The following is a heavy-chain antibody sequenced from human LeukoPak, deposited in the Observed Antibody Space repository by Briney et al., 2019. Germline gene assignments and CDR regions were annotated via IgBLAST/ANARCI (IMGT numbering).Heavy chain of an antibody. CDR1: GFTFSSYW. CDR3: ASGKYSSSSSGFDY. J-gene: IGHJ4*02. D-gene: IGHD6-6*01. Sequence: GGSLRLSCAASGFTFSSYWMSWVRQAPGKGLEWVATIKQDGSEKYYVDSVKGRFTISRDNAKNSLYLQVNSLRTDDTAVYFCASGKYSSSSSGFDYWGQGTVVTVSS. CDR2: IKQDGSEK. V-gene: IGHV3-7*01.